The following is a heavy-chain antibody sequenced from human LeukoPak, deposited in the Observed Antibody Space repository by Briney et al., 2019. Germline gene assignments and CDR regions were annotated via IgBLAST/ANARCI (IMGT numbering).Heavy chain of an antibody. CDR1: GFTVSSNY. V-gene: IGHV3-53*01. D-gene: IGHD2-2*01. J-gene: IGHJ4*02. Sequence: SGGSLRLSCAASGFTVSSNYMSWVRQAPGKGLEWVLVIYSGGSTYYADSVKGRFTISRDNSKNTLYLQMNSLRAEDTAVYYCARGRDSTSLPFDYWGQGTLVTVSS. CDR3: ARGRDSTSLPFDY. CDR2: IYSGGST.